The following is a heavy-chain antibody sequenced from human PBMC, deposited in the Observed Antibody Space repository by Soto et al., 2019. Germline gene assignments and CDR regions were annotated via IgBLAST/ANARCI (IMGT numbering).Heavy chain of an antibody. V-gene: IGHV3-23*01. Sequence: GGSLRLSCAASGFTFSSYAMSWVRQAPGKGLEWVSAISGSGGSTYYADTVKGRLTISRDNSKNTLYLQMNSLRAEDTAVYYCAKSAVAGRGYFDYWGQGTLVTVSS. CDR1: GFTFSSYA. CDR3: AKSAVAGRGYFDY. J-gene: IGHJ4*02. CDR2: ISGSGGST. D-gene: IGHD6-19*01.